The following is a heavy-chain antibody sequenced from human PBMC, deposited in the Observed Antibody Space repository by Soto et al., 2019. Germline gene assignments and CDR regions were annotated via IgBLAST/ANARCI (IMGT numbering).Heavy chain of an antibody. J-gene: IGHJ6*02. CDR1: SGPSRSHN. V-gene: IGHV4-59*08. Sequence: QVQLQQSGPGLVKPSETLSLTCTVSSGPSRSHNWGWIRQPPGRGLEWIGYVYYTGSTSYNPSLKSRVTISADTSTNHISLPLSSVTAADTAVYYCVRQGIGDLHGLVDVWGQGTTVSVSS. CDR2: VYYTGST. D-gene: IGHD3-10*01. CDR3: VRQGIGDLHGLVDV.